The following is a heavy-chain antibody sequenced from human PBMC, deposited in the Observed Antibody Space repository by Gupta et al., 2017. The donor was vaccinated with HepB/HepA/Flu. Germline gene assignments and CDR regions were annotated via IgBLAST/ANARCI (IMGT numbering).Heavy chain of an antibody. CDR1: GGSFSGYY. J-gene: IGHJ4*02. D-gene: IGHD2-15*01. Sequence: QVQLQQWGAGLLKPSETLSLTCAVYGGSFSGYYWSWIRQPPGKGLEWIGEINHSGSTNYNPSLKSRVTISVDTSKNQFSLKLSSVTAADTAVYYCAREELGYCSGGSCTQPDYWGQGTLVTVSS. V-gene: IGHV4-34*01. CDR2: INHSGST. CDR3: AREELGYCSGGSCTQPDY.